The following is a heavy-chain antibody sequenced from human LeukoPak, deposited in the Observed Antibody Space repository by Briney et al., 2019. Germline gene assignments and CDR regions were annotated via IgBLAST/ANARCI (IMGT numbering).Heavy chain of an antibody. D-gene: IGHD3-10*01. V-gene: IGHV3-23*01. Sequence: GGSLRLSCAASGFTLSNYAMSWVRQAPGKGLEWVSSISGGAGGAAYADSVKGRFTMSRDNSKNTLYLQMNSLRADDTAVYYCAKDGGYGSGSYYPDYWGQGTLVTVSS. J-gene: IGHJ4*02. CDR1: GFTLSNYA. CDR2: ISGGAGGA. CDR3: AKDGGYGSGSYYPDY.